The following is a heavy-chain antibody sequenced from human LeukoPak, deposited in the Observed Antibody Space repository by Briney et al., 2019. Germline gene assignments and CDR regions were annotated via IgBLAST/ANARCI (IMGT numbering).Heavy chain of an antibody. Sequence: GGSLRLSCAASGFTFSSYAMHWVRQAPGKGLEYVSSISSNGDSTYYANSVKGRFTISRDNSKNTLYLQMGSLRAEDMAVYYCARSSAATGPNWFDPWGQGTLVTVSS. V-gene: IGHV3-64*01. CDR2: ISSNGDST. J-gene: IGHJ5*02. CDR1: GFTFSSYA. CDR3: ARSSAATGPNWFDP. D-gene: IGHD6-13*01.